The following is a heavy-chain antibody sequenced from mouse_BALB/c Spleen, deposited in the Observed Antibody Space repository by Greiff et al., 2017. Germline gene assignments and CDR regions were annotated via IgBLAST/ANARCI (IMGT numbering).Heavy chain of an antibody. V-gene: IGHV2-6-7*01. CDR2: IWGDGST. D-gene: IGHD2-4*01. CDR3: AKTFDYDYDAFAD. Sequence: VKLVESGPGLVAPSQSLSITCTVSGFSLTGYGVNWVRQPPGKGLEWLGMIWGDGSTDYNSALKSRLSISKDKSKSQVFLKMNSLQTRDTARYYFAKTFDYDYDAFADWGQGTLVTVSA. CDR1: GFSLTGYG. J-gene: IGHJ3*01.